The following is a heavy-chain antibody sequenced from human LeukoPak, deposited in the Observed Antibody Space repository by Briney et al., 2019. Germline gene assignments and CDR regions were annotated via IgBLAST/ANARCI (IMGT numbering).Heavy chain of an antibody. CDR1: GGSFSGYY. CDR2: INHSGST. CDR3: ARGLAYGDYDAGYYFDY. D-gene: IGHD4-17*01. Sequence: SETLSLTCAVYGGSFSGYYWSWIRQPPGKGLEWIGEINHSGSTNYNPSLKSRVTISVDTSKNQFSLKLSSVTAADTAVYYCARGLAYGDYDAGYYFDYWGQGTLVTVSS. V-gene: IGHV4-34*01. J-gene: IGHJ4*02.